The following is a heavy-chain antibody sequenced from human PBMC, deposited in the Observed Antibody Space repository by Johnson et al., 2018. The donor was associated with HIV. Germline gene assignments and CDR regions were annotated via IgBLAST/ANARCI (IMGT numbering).Heavy chain of an antibody. V-gene: IGHV3-20*04. CDR1: GFTFDDYG. Sequence: MQLVESGGGLVQPGGSLRLSCAASGFTFDDYGMSWVRQAPGKGLEWVSGINWNGGSTGYADSVKGRFTISRDNAKNSLYLQMNSLRAEDTALYYCARGNYYGSGSYGAFDIWGQGTMVTVSS. CDR3: ARGNYYGSGSYGAFDI. CDR2: INWNGGST. J-gene: IGHJ3*02. D-gene: IGHD3-10*01.